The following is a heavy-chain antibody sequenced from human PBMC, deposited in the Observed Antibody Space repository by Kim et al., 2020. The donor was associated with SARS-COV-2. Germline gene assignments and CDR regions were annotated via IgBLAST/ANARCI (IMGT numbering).Heavy chain of an antibody. Sequence: SHKSRVTISVDTSKNQFSLKLSSVTAADTAVYYCARGRVDIVATTGPFDYWGQGTLVTVSS. J-gene: IGHJ4*02. D-gene: IGHD5-12*01. CDR3: ARGRVDIVATTGPFDY. V-gene: IGHV4-39*07.